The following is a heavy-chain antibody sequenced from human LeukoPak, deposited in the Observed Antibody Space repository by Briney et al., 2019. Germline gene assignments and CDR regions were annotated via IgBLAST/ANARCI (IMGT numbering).Heavy chain of an antibody. CDR2: ISRSNSYI. CDR3: AELGITMIGGI. CDR1: GFTFSKYA. D-gene: IGHD3-10*02. J-gene: IGHJ6*04. Sequence: GGSLRLSCAASGFTFSKYAMNWVRQAPGKGLEWVSSISRSNSYIYYADSVKGRFTISRDNAKNSLYLQMNSLRAEDTAVYYCAELGITMIGGIWGKGTTVTISS. V-gene: IGHV3-21*01.